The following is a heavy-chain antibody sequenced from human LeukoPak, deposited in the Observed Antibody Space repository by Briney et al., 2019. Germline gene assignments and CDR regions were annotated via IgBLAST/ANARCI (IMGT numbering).Heavy chain of an antibody. CDR1: GFTFSSYS. V-gene: IGHV3-21*01. CDR3: AREADWGFDY. D-gene: IGHD3-9*01. Sequence: GGSLRLSCAASGFTFSSYSMNWVRQAPGKGLEWVSSISTSSSYMYYADSVKGRFTISRDNAKNSLYLQMNSLRAEDTAVYYCAREADWGFDYWGQGTLVTVSS. CDR2: ISTSSSYM. J-gene: IGHJ4*02.